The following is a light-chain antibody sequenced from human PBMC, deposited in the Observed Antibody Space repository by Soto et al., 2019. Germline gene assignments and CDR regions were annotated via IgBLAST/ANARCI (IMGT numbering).Light chain of an antibody. Sequence: QSALTQPASVSGSPGQSITISCTGTSSDVGGYNFVSWYQQHPGKAPKLMIYEVSNRPSGVSNRFSGSKSGNTASLTISGLQAEDGADNYCSSYTSSSTHGFGTGTKVTVL. CDR2: EVS. J-gene: IGLJ1*01. CDR3: SSYTSSSTHG. V-gene: IGLV2-14*01. CDR1: SSDVGGYNF.